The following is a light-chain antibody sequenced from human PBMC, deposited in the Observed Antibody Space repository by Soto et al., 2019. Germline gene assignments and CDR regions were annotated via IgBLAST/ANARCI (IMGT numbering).Light chain of an antibody. J-gene: IGLJ2*01. Sequence: QSALTQPASVSGSPGQSISISCTGTSSDVGGYNYVSWYQQHPGKAPILMIYDVSNRPSGVSSRFSGSKSGNTASLTISGLQDEDEADYYCSSYTRSSTLVVFGGGTKLTVL. V-gene: IGLV2-14*01. CDR3: SSYTRSSTLVV. CDR1: SSDVGGYNY. CDR2: DVS.